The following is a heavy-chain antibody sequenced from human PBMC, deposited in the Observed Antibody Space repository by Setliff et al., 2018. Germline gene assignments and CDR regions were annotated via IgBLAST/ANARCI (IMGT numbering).Heavy chain of an antibody. J-gene: IGHJ4*02. CDR1: GGTFSSYA. Sequence: ASVKVSCKASGGTFSSYATSWVRQAPGQGLEWMGGMNPNNGNTGYAQKFQGRVTMTRDTSISTAYMELSRLRSDDTAVYYCARGPPPGATDPYYFDYWGQGTLVTVSS. CDR2: MNPNNGNT. CDR3: ARGPPPGATDPYYFDY. V-gene: IGHV1-8*02. D-gene: IGHD1-26*01.